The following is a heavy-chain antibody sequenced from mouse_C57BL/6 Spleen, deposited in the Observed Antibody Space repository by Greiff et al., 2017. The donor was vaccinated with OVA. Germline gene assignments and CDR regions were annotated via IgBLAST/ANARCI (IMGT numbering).Heavy chain of an antibody. J-gene: IGHJ2*01. Sequence: EVKLEESGGGLVKPGGSLKLSCAASGFTFSDYGMHWVRQAPEKGLEWVAYISSGSSTIYYADTVKGRFTISRDNAKNTLFLQMTSLRSEDTAMYYCARGGYYGSRGSYFDYWGQGTTLTVSS. D-gene: IGHD1-1*01. CDR2: ISSGSSTI. CDR3: ARGGYYGSRGSYFDY. CDR1: GFTFSDYG. V-gene: IGHV5-17*01.